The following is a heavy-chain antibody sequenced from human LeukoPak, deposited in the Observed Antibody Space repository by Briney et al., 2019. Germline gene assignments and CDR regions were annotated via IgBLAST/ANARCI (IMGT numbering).Heavy chain of an antibody. CDR2: VNLQGST. Sequence: SETLSLTCTVSGGSLSGYYWSWIRQPPGKGLEWIGEVNLQGSTNYNPSLMGRVAISVDTSENHISLQLTSVTAADTAVYYCAREGGPYRPLDYSGQGTLVTVSS. CDR3: AREGGPYRPLDY. V-gene: IGHV4-34*01. CDR1: GGSLSGYY. J-gene: IGHJ4*02.